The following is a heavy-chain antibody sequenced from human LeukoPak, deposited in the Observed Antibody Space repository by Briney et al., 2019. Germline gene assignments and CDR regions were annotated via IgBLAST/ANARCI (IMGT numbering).Heavy chain of an antibody. CDR2: INHSGST. CDR1: GGSFSGYY. V-gene: IGHV4-34*01. CDR3: ARAFVRDSSSWYFEGDDY. Sequence: SETLSLTCAVYGGSFSGYYWSWIRQPPGKGLEWIGEINHSGSTNYNPSLKSRVTISVDTSKNQFSLKLSSVTAADTAVYYCARAFVRDSSSWYFEGDDYWGQGTLVTVSS. J-gene: IGHJ4*02. D-gene: IGHD6-13*01.